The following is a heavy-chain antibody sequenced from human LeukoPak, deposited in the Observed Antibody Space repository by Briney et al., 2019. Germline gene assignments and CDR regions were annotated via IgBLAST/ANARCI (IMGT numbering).Heavy chain of an antibody. CDR3: ARGTMVVTYGAFDI. V-gene: IGHV1-69*05. Sequence: SVKVSCKVSGYTLTELSMHWVRQAPGKGLEWMGGIIPIFGTANYAQKFQGRVTITTDESTSTAYMELSSLRSEDTAVYYCARGTMVVTYGAFDIWGQGTMVTVSS. CDR1: GYTLTELS. J-gene: IGHJ3*02. CDR2: IIPIFGTA. D-gene: IGHD4-23*01.